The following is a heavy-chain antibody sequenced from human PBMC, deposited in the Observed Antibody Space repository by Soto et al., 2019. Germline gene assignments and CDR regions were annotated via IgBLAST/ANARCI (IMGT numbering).Heavy chain of an antibody. V-gene: IGHV4-34*01. CDR2: INHSGIA. Sequence: AETLALTFAVYGGSFQGYYWSWIRQPPGEVLEWIGEINHSGIANYNPSFKSRVSISVDTSKKHMSLQLSSVSAADTAVYYCAKGAKAGYNDSGIFYSNIPWGHGPL. CDR1: GGSFQGYY. J-gene: IGHJ5*02. D-gene: IGHD3-10*01. CDR3: AKGAKAGYNDSGIFYSNIP.